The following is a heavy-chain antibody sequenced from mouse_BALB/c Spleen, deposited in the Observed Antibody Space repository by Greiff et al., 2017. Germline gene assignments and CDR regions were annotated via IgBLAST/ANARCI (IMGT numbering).Heavy chain of an antibody. V-gene: IGHV1S81*02. Sequence: QVQLQQPGAELVKPGASVKLSCKASGYTFTSYYMYWVKQRPGQGLEWIGGINPSNGGTNFNEKFKSKATLTVDTSSSTAYMQLSSLTSEDSAVYYGAREGTCGGSYWYFDVWGAGTTVTVSS. CDR3: AREGTCGGSYWYFDV. CDR1: GYTFTSYY. J-gene: IGHJ1*01. CDR2: INPSNGGT.